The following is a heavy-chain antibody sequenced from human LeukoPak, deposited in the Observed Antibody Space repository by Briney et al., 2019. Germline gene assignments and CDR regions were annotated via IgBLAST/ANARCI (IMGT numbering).Heavy chain of an antibody. D-gene: IGHD3-22*01. CDR2: IDWDDDK. J-gene: IGHJ4*02. Sequence: TLSLTCAVYGGSFSGYYWSWIRQPPGKALEWLARIDWDDDKYYSTSLKTRLTISKDTSKNQVVLTMTNMDPVDTATYYCARIMPDSSGYYYFDYWGQGTLVTVSS. V-gene: IGHV2-70*11. CDR1: GGSFSGYY. CDR3: ARIMPDSSGYYYFDY.